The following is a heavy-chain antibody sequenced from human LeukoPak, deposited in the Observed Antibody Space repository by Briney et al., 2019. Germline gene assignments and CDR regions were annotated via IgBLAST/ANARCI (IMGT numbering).Heavy chain of an antibody. CDR3: ARDREGATIFDY. CDR2: IYSSGST. CDR1: GGSISSYY. V-gene: IGHV4-4*07. D-gene: IGHD1-26*01. Sequence: SETLSLTCTVSGGSISSYYWSWIRQPAGRGLEWLGRIYSSGSTSYNPSLRSRVTMSVDMSKNQFSLKLSSVTAADTAVYYCARDREGATIFDYWGQGTLVTVSS. J-gene: IGHJ4*02.